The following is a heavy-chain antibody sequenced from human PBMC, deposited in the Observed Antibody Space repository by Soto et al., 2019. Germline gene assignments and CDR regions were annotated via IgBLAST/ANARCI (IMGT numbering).Heavy chain of an antibody. CDR3: ARGSGSYFYDAFDI. J-gene: IGHJ3*02. D-gene: IGHD1-26*01. V-gene: IGHV1-18*01. CDR2: ISAYYGNT. CDR1: GYTFTSYG. Sequence: ASVKVSCKASGYTFTSYGISWVRQAPGQGPEWMGGISAYYGNTDYAQKFQGWVTMTRDTSISTAYMELSRLRSDDTAVYYCARGSGSYFYDAFDIWGQGTMVTVSS.